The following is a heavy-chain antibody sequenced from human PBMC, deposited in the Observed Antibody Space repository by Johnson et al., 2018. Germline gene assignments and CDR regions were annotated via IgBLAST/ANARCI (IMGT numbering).Heavy chain of an antibody. V-gene: IGHV3-23*04. CDR2: ISGSGGST. Sequence: EVQLVESGGGLVQPGGSLRLSCAASGFTFSSYAMSWVRQAPGKGLEWVSAISGSGGSTYYAASVKGRFTISRDNSKNTLYLQMNSLRAEDTAVYYCAREYYYDSSGYYDAFDIWGQGKMVTVAS. CDR1: GFTFSSYA. J-gene: IGHJ3*02. D-gene: IGHD3-22*01. CDR3: AREYYYDSSGYYDAFDI.